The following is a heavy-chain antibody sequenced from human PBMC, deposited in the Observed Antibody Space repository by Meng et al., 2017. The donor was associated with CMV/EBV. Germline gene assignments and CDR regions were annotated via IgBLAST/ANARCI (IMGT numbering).Heavy chain of an antibody. D-gene: IGHD6-13*01. V-gene: IGHV1-69*05. CDR3: AREGQQLDIKWFDP. CDR1: GGTFSSYS. Sequence: SVKVSFKASGGTFSSYSISLVRQGPGQGLEWMGGIIPIFGTANYAQKFQGRVTIPTDESTSTAYMELSSLRSEDTAVYYFAREGQQLDIKWFDPWGQGTLVTVSS. CDR2: IIPIFGTA. J-gene: IGHJ5*02.